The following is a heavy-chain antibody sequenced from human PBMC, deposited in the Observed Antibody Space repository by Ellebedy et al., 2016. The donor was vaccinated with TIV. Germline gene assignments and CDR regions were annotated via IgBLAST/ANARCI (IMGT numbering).Heavy chain of an antibody. Sequence: GGSLRLSXAASRFIFEDYTMHWVRQAPGKGLEWVAGISRNSDRIGYADSVNGRFTISRDNARNTLYLQMSSLRGEDTAFYHCAKNGEWLDDYYFDSWGQGTLVTVSS. V-gene: IGHV3-9*01. J-gene: IGHJ4*02. CDR1: RFIFEDYT. D-gene: IGHD6-19*01. CDR2: ISRNSDRI. CDR3: AKNGEWLDDYYFDS.